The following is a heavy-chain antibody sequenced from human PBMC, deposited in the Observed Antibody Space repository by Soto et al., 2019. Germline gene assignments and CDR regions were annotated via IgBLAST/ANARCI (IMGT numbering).Heavy chain of an antibody. CDR1: GFSFASSW. CDR2: IYPGDSDT. D-gene: IGHD4-4*01. Sequence: EVQLVQSGAEVKKPGESLKISCKDSGFSFASSWIGWVRQMPGKGLEWMGVIYPGDSDTIYSPSFHGQVTISADKSISTAYLQWSSLTASETAMYYCARGDYRVLEFWGQGTLVTVSS. J-gene: IGHJ4*02. CDR3: ARGDYRVLEF. V-gene: IGHV5-51*03.